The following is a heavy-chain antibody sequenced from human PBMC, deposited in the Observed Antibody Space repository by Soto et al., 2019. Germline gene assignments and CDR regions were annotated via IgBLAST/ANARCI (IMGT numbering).Heavy chain of an antibody. V-gene: IGHV3-21*01. CDR3: AREGIAVAGYYFDY. CDR1: GFTFSSYS. CDR2: ISSSSSYI. J-gene: IGHJ4*02. Sequence: EVQVVESGGGLVKPGGSLRLSCAASGFTFSSYSMNWVRQAPGKGLEWVSSISSSSSYIYYADSVKGRFTISRDNAKNSLYLQMNSLRAEDTAVYYCAREGIAVAGYYFDYWGQGTLVTVSS. D-gene: IGHD6-19*01.